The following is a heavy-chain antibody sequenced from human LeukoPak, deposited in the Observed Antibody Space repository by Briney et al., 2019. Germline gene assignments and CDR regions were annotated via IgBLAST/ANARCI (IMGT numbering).Heavy chain of an antibody. J-gene: IGHJ4*02. V-gene: IGHV4-39*07. CDR2: IYYSGST. Sequence: SETLSLTYTVSGGSISSSSYYWGWIRQPPGKGLEWIGSIYYSGSTYYNPSLKSRVTISVDTSKNQFSLKLSSVTAADTAVYYCARVGRDGYSNDYWGQGTLVTVSS. D-gene: IGHD5-24*01. CDR1: GGSISSSSYY. CDR3: ARVGRDGYSNDY.